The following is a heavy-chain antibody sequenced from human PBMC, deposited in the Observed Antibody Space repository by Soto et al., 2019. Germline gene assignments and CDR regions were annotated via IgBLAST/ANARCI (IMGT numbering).Heavy chain of an antibody. CDR1: GFTFSTYG. CDR3: AKDFYYDSRGRSGHIDF. CDR2: TSYDGSNK. Sequence: QVQLVESGGGVVQPGRSLRLSCAASGFTFSTYGMHWVRQAPGKGLEWVAVTSYDGSNKYYADSVKGRFTISRDNSKNTLFLQMNSLRAEDTAVYYCAKDFYYDSRGRSGHIDFCGQGTLVTVSS. D-gene: IGHD3-22*01. V-gene: IGHV3-30*18. J-gene: IGHJ4*02.